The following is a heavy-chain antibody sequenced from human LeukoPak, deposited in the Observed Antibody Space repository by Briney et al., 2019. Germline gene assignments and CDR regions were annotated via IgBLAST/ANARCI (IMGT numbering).Heavy chain of an antibody. D-gene: IGHD2-21*02. V-gene: IGHV3-53*01. CDR1: GFTVSSNY. CDR2: VYSGGST. Sequence: GGPLRLSCAASGFTVSSNYMSWVRQAPGKGLEWVSVVYSGGSTYYADSVKGRFTISRDNSKNTLYLQMNSLRAEDTAVYYCARAPYCGGDCYSGHFDYWGQGTLVTVSS. CDR3: ARAPYCGGDCYSGHFDY. J-gene: IGHJ4*02.